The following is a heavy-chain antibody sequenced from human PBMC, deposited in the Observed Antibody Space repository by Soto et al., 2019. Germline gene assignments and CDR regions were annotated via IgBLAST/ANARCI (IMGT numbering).Heavy chain of an antibody. J-gene: IGHJ5*02. CDR3: ARVPASYSGSYDGRPQTRVNWFDP. CDR2: INHSGST. CDR1: GGSFSGYY. D-gene: IGHD1-26*01. Sequence: PSETLSLTCAVYGGSFSGYYWSWIRQPPGKGLEWMGEINHSGSTNYNPSLKSRVTISVETPKNQFSLKLSSVTAADTAVYYRARVPASYSGSYDGRPQTRVNWFDPRGQGTLLTVSS. V-gene: IGHV4-34*01.